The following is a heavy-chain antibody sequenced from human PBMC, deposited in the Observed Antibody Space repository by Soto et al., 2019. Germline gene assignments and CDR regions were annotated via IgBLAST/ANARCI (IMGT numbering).Heavy chain of an antibody. Sequence: GGSLRLSCAASGFTFSNYAMSWVRQAPGKGLEWVSTISANTGGTYYADSVRGRFTISRDNSKNTLYLQMNSLRAEDTAVYSCAKDRAGVVAATTFDCWGQEALVTVSS. CDR1: GFTFSNYA. D-gene: IGHD2-15*01. V-gene: IGHV3-23*01. J-gene: IGHJ4*02. CDR2: ISANTGGT. CDR3: AKDRAGVVAATTFDC.